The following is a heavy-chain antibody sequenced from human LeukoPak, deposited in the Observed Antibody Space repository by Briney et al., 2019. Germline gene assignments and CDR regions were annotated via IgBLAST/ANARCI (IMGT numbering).Heavy chain of an antibody. V-gene: IGHV3-30*18. J-gene: IGHJ5*02. CDR3: AKGWRLSDP. D-gene: IGHD1-1*01. CDR2: ISYDGSNK. CDR1: GFTFSNFG. Sequence: GRSLRLSCAASGFTFSNFGMHWVRQAPGKGLEWVAVISYDGSNKYYADSVRGRFSISRDNSKNTLYLQVNSLRAEDTAVYYCAKGWRLSDPWGQGTLVTVSS.